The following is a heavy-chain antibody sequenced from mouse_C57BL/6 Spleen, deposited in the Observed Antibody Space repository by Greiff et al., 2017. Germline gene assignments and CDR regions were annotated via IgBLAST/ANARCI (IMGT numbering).Heavy chain of an antibody. V-gene: IGHV1-82*01. J-gene: IGHJ3*01. Sequence: QVQLQQSGPELVKPGASVKISCKASGYAFSSSWMNWVKQRPGKGLEGIGRIYPGDGDTNYNGKFKGKATLTADKSSSTAYMQLSSLTSEDSAVYFCARGDDGYYPFAYWGQGTLVTVSA. CDR3: ARGDDGYYPFAY. D-gene: IGHD2-3*01. CDR2: IYPGDGDT. CDR1: GYAFSSSW.